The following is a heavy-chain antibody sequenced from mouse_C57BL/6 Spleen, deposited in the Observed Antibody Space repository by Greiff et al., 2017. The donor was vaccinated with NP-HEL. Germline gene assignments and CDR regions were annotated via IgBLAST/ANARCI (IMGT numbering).Heavy chain of an antibody. CDR3: ARYYYGSNYAMDY. J-gene: IGHJ4*01. V-gene: IGHV1-64*01. Sequence: QVHVKQPGAELVKPGASVKLSCKASGYTFTSYWMHWVKQRPGQGLEWIGMIHPNSGSTNYNEKFKSKATLTVDKSSSTAYMQLSSLTSEDSAVYYCARYYYGSNYAMDYWGQGTSVTVSS. CDR1: GYTFTSYW. CDR2: IHPNSGST. D-gene: IGHD1-1*01.